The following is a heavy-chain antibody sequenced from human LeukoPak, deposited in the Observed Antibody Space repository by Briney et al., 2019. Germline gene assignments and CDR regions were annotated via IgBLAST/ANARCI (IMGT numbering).Heavy chain of an antibody. CDR3: ARGWEWLTRRHTWFDP. CDR1: GFTFSDYA. V-gene: IGHV3-30*03. J-gene: IGHJ5*02. Sequence: GGSLRLSCTASGFTFSDYAIHWVRQAPGKGLEWVAVISDDGTNTFYGDSVKGRFTISRDNSNNTLFLQMSSLRSDDTAVYYCARGWEWLTRRHTWFDPWGQGTLVTVSS. CDR2: ISDDGTNT. D-gene: IGHD3-3*01.